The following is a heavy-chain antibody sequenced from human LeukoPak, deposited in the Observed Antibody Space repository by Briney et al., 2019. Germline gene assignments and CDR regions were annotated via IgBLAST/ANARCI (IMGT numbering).Heavy chain of an antibody. J-gene: IGHJ4*02. D-gene: IGHD2-8*01. Sequence: SETLSLTCTVSGGSISGYYWTWIRQPPGKGLEWIGYVYHTGASGYHPSLKSRVAMSLDTSKNQVSLNLRPVTAADTAVYFCTRVVNGGHFDYWGQGTLVTVSS. V-gene: IGHV4-59*01. CDR1: GGSISGYY. CDR3: TRVVNGGHFDY. CDR2: VYHTGAS.